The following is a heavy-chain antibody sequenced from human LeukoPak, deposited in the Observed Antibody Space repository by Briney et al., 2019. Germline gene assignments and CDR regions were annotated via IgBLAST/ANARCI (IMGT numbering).Heavy chain of an antibody. V-gene: IGHV3-64*01. D-gene: IGHD6-19*01. CDR2: ISSNGVST. J-gene: IGHJ5*02. Sequence: PGGSLRLSCAASGFTFSSYAMHWVRQAPGKGLEYVSAISSNGVSTYYANSVKGRFTISRDNSKNTLYLQMGSLRAEDMAVYYCARSAGGWYRNNWFDPWGQGTLVTVSS. CDR3: ARSAGGWYRNNWFDP. CDR1: GFTFSSYA.